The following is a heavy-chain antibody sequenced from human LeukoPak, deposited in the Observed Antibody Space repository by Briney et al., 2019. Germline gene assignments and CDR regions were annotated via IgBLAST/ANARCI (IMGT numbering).Heavy chain of an antibody. V-gene: IGHV4-61*02. Sequence: SQTLSLTCTVSGGSISSGNYYWSWIRQPAGKGLEWIGRIYISGSANYNPSLKSRVTMSVGMSKNQFSLKLSSVTAADTAVYYCARKVESGWFDPWGQGTLVTVSS. CDR2: IYISGSA. CDR1: GGSISSGNYY. J-gene: IGHJ5*02. D-gene: IGHD3-10*01. CDR3: ARKVESGWFDP.